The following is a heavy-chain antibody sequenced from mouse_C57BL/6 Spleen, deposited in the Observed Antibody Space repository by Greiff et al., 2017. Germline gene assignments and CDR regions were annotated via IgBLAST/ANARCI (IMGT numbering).Heavy chain of an antibody. CDR1: GYTFTSSW. J-gene: IGHJ3*01. CDR2: IDPSDSYT. V-gene: IGHV1-69*01. Sequence: QVQLQQPGAELVMPGASVKLSCKASGYTFTSSWMHWVKQRPGQGLEWIGEIDPSDSYTNYNQKFKGKSTLTVDKSSSTAYMQLSSLTSVDSAVYYCARYDYGSSFAYWGQGTLVTVSA. CDR3: ARYDYGSSFAY. D-gene: IGHD1-1*01.